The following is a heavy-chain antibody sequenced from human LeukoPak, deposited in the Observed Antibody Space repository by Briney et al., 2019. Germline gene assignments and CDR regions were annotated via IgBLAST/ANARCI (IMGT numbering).Heavy chain of an antibody. CDR2: IYFSGST. V-gene: IGHV4-39*07. Sequence: SETLSLTCTDSGGSISSSSYYWGWIRQPPGKGLEWLGSIYFSGSTYYKPSLKSRFTISVDTSKNQFSLKLSSVTAADTAVYYCARVLKGRAPFDYWGQGTLVTVSS. CDR3: ARVLKGRAPFDY. J-gene: IGHJ4*02. CDR1: GGSISSSSYY.